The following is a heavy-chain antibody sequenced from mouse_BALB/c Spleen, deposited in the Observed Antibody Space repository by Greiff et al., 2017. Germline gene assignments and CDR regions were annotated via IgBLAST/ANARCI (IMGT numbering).Heavy chain of an antibody. D-gene: IGHD3-2*01. J-gene: IGHJ3*01. V-gene: IGHV1-7*01. CDR2: INPSTGYT. CDR1: GYTFTSYW. CDR3: ARDSSGYTAY. Sequence: QVQLQQSGAELAKPGASVKMSCKASGYTFTSYWMHWVKQRPGQGLEWIGYINPSTGYTEYNQKFKDKATLTADKSSSTAYMQLSSLTSEDSAVYYCARDSSGYTAYWGQGTLVTVSA.